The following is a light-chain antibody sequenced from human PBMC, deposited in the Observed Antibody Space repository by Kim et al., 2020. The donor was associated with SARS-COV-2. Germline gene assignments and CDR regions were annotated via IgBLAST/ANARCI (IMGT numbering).Light chain of an antibody. J-gene: IGKJ2*01. CDR1: QRVLYSSNNNDL. Sequence: DIVMTQSPDSLAVSLGEWVTINCKSSQRVLYSSNNNDLLAWYQQKPEQPPTVLFYWASTRESGVPDRFSASGSGTDFTLTISSLQAEDVAGYYCLQYFRTPYTCGQGTKLEI. V-gene: IGKV4-1*01. CDR2: WAS. CDR3: LQYFRTPYT.